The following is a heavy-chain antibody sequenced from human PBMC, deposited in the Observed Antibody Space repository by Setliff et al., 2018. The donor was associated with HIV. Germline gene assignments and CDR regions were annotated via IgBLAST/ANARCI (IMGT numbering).Heavy chain of an antibody. D-gene: IGHD2-2*01. J-gene: IGHJ3*02. CDR1: GFIFSSYW. V-gene: IGHV3-7*03. CDR2: IKQDGSEK. CDR3: ARAALRYCTSTSCPRVDAFDI. Sequence: GGSLRLSCEASGFIFSSYWMSWVRQAPGKGLEWVANIKQDGSEKYYVDSVKGRFTISRDNAKNSLYLQMNSVRADDTAVYYCARAALRYCTSTSCPRVDAFDIWGQGTMVTVSS.